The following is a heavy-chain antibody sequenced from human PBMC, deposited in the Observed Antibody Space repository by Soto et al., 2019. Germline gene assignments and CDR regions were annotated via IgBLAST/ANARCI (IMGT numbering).Heavy chain of an antibody. Sequence: TLSLTCTVSGGSISSYYWSWIRQPPGKGLEWIGYIYYSGSTNYNPSLKSRVTISVDTSKNQFSLKLSSVTAADTAVYYCAREGYDILTGSSHWFDPWGQGTLVTVSS. CDR2: IYYSGST. CDR3: AREGYDILTGSSHWFDP. CDR1: GGSISSYY. D-gene: IGHD3-9*01. J-gene: IGHJ5*02. V-gene: IGHV4-59*01.